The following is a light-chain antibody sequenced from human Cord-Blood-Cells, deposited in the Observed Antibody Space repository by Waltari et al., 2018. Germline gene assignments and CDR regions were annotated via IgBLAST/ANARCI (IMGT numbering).Light chain of an antibody. V-gene: IGLV2-14*01. CDR2: DVR. Sequence: QSALTQPASVSGSPGQSITISCTGTRSDVGGYNYVSWYQKHPSKAPKPIIYDVRNRPAGVSNRFSGSKSGNTASRTISGLQAEDEADYYCSSYTSSSTIFGGGTKLTVL. CDR1: RSDVGGYNY. CDR3: SSYTSSSTI. J-gene: IGLJ2*01.